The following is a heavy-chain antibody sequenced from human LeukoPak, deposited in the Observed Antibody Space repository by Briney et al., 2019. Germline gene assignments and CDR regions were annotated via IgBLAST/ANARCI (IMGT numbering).Heavy chain of an antibody. CDR1: GFSFSSYT. D-gene: IGHD4-23*01. Sequence: GGSLRLSCAASGFSFSSYTMNWVRQAPGKGLERVSYISSSSITIYYSDSVKGRFTISRDNAKNSLYLQMNSLRGEDTAIYYCARDWRDYGGNSGLVYWGQGTLVTVSS. J-gene: IGHJ4*02. CDR2: ISSSSITI. V-gene: IGHV3-48*04. CDR3: ARDWRDYGGNSGLVY.